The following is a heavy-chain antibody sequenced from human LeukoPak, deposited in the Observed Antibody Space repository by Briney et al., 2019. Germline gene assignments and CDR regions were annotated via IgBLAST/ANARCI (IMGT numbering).Heavy chain of an antibody. J-gene: IGHJ3*02. V-gene: IGHV4-59*01. D-gene: IGHD5-12*01. CDR3: ARSCRILDIVATIRARLGGNGFDI. CDR1: GGSISSYY. Sequence: SETLSLTCNVSGGSISSYYWSWIRQPPGKGLEWIGYIYYSGSTNYNPSLKSRVTISVDTSKNQFSLKLSSVTAADKAVYYCARSCRILDIVATIRARLGGNGFDIWGQGTMVTVSS. CDR2: IYYSGST.